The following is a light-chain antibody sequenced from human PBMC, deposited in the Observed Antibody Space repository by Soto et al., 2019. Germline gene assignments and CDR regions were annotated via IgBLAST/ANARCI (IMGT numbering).Light chain of an antibody. J-gene: IGLJ1*01. CDR2: EVS. Sequence: QSVLTQPASVSGSPGQPITISCTRTSSDVGGYNYVSWYQQHPGKAPKLMIYEVSNRPSGVSNRFSASKSGNTDSLTISGLQDEDEADYYCSSYTSSSIIYVFGTGTKVTVL. V-gene: IGLV2-14*01. CDR1: SSDVGGYNY. CDR3: SSYTSSSIIYV.